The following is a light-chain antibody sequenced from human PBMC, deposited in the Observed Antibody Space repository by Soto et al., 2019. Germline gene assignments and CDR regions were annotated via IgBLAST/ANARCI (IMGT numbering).Light chain of an antibody. V-gene: IGKV1-9*01. CDR1: QGISSY. CDR2: GAS. J-gene: IGKJ1*01. CDR3: QHLSNFPRT. Sequence: DIQLTQSPSFLSASVGDRATITCRASQGISSYLAWYQQRPGQAPKLLIYGASTMHSGVPSRFSGSASGTITLLTSNSVHAEDVVTYYCQHLSNFPRTFGEGTKVEIK.